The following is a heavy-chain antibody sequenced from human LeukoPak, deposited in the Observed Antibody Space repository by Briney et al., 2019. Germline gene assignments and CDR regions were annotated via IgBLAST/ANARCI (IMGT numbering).Heavy chain of an antibody. CDR2: ISSSGSTI. D-gene: IGHD3-16*02. CDR1: GFTFSDYY. Sequence: KAGGSLRLSCAASGFTFSDYYMSWIRQAPGKGLEWVSYISSSGSTIYYADSVKGRFTISRDNAKNSLYLQMNSLRAEDTAVYYCARELAYYDYVWGSYRYDAFDIWGQGTMVTASS. V-gene: IGHV3-11*01. J-gene: IGHJ3*02. CDR3: ARELAYYDYVWGSYRYDAFDI.